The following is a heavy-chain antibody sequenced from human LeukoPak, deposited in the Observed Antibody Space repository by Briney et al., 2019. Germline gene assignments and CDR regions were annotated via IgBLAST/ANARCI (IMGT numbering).Heavy chain of an antibody. V-gene: IGHV4-59*02. J-gene: IGHJ4*02. CDR3: ARIFDS. Sequence: SETLSLTCTVSGASVRSHYCNWVRQSPEKGLEWIGYVYYSGGTNYNPSLKSAVTISIDTSNNQFSLRLPSVTAADTAVYYCARIFDSWGQGTLVTVSS. CDR1: GASVRSHY. CDR2: VYYSGGT.